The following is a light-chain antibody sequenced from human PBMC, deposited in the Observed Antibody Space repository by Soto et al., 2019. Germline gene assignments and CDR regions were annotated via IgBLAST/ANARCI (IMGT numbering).Light chain of an antibody. V-gene: IGKV3-20*01. J-gene: IGKJ1*01. CDR3: QQYGSSPRT. Sequence: EIVLTQSPGTLSLSPGERATLSCRASQSVSSNHLAWYQQKPGQAPRLLIYGASSRATGIPVRFSGSGSGTGFTLTISRLEPEDFAVYYCQQYGSSPRTFGQGTKVDIK. CDR1: QSVSSNH. CDR2: GAS.